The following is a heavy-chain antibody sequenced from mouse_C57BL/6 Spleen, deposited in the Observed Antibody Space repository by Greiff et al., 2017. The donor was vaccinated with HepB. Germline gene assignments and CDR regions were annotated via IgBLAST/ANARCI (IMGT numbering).Heavy chain of an antibody. J-gene: IGHJ1*03. D-gene: IGHD1-1*01. V-gene: IGHV14-2*01. Sequence: EVQRVESGAELVKPGASVKLSCTASGFNIKDYYMHWVKQRTEQGLEWIGRIDPEDGETKYAPKFQGKATITADTSSNTAYLQLSSLNSEDTAVYYCARDCSRYWYFDVWGTGTTVTVSS. CDR3: ARDCSRYWYFDV. CDR2: IDPEDGET. CDR1: GFNIKDYY.